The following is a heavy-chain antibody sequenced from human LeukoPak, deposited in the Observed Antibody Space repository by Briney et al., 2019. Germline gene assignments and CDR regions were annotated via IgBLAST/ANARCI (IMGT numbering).Heavy chain of an antibody. J-gene: IGHJ4*02. CDR3: ARVPPSSPPIDY. Sequence: SETLSLTCTVSGGSISSSSYYWSWIRQPPGKGLEWIGEINHSGSTNYNPSLKSRVTISVDTSKNQFSLKLSSVTAADTAVYYCARVPPSSPPIDYWGQGTLVTVSS. CDR2: INHSGST. D-gene: IGHD6-13*01. V-gene: IGHV4-39*07. CDR1: GGSISSSSYY.